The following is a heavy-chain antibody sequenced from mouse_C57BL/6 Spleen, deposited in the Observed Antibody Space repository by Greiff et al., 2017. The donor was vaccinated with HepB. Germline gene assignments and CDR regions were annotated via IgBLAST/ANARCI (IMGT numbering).Heavy chain of an antibody. CDR3: ARLTGTLGFDY. CDR1: GYTFTSYW. D-gene: IGHD4-1*01. CDR2: IDPSDSYT. J-gene: IGHJ2*01. V-gene: IGHV1-69*01. Sequence: QVQLQQPGAELVMPGASVKLSCKASGYTFTSYWMHWVKQRPGQGLEWIGEIDPSDSYTNYNQKFKGKSTLTVDKSSSTAYMQLSSLTSEDSAVYYCARLTGTLGFDYWGQGTTLTVSS.